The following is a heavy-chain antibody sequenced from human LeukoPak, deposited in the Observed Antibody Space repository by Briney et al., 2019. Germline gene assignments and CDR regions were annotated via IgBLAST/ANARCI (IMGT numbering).Heavy chain of an antibody. Sequence: SETLSLTCAVSGASISGSGYYLGWIRQPPGKGLEWSGNIYYTGSTYYNASLQSRVTISIDTSKNQFSLRLNSVTAADTAVYYCASNQYYYDSSGYYGYWGQGTLVTVSS. V-gene: IGHV4-39*07. D-gene: IGHD3-22*01. J-gene: IGHJ4*02. CDR2: IYYTGST. CDR1: GASISGSGYY. CDR3: ASNQYYYDSSGYYGY.